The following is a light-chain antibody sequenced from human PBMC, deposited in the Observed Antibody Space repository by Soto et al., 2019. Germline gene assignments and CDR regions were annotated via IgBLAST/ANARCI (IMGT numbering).Light chain of an antibody. V-gene: IGKV1-39*01. CDR1: QTASNY. J-gene: IGKJ1*01. CDR2: ATS. CDR3: QQRSSWMWA. Sequence: DTQMTQSPSYLSASVGDRISITCRASQTASNYVNWYQQKPGKAPTLLISATSTLQSGVPSRFRGSGSGTDFTLTITSLQPEDFATYYCQQRSSWMWAFGQGTRVEVK.